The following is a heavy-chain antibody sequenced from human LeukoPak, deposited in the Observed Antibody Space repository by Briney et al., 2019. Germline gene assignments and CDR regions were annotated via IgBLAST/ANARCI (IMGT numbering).Heavy chain of an antibody. CDR3: ARGKSGSYTRPFDC. D-gene: IGHD1-26*01. CDR2: INSGDRT. CDR1: GFTVNNNY. J-gene: IGHJ4*02. V-gene: IGHV3-66*01. Sequence: GGSLRLSCAASGFTVNNNYMTWVRQAPGKGLGCVSLINSGDRTHYADSVKGRFTISRDNSKNMIYLQMNNLRAEDTALYYCARGKSGSYTRPFDCWGQGTLVTVSS.